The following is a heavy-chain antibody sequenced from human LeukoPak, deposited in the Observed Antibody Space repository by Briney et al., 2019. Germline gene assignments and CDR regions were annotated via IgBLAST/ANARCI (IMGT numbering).Heavy chain of an antibody. V-gene: IGHV3-20*01. CDR2: INWNGGST. Sequence: GGSLRLSCPASGFTFGNYGMNWVRQAPGKGLEWVSGINWNGGSTGYADSVKGRFTISRDNAKNSLYLQMNSLRAEDTALYHCARDGSYGSFDYWGQGTLVTVSS. CDR3: ARDGSYGSFDY. CDR1: GFTFGNYG. J-gene: IGHJ4*02. D-gene: IGHD5-18*01.